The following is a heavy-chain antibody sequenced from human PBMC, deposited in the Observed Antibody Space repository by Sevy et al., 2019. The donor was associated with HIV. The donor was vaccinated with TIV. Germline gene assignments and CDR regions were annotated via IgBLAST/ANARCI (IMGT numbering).Heavy chain of an antibody. J-gene: IGHJ6*02. CDR1: AFTFSTYA. D-gene: IGHD2-15*01. Sequence: GGSLRLSCAASAFTFSTYAMHWVRQAPGKGLEWVAVVSYDGGNRHYADSVKGRFTISRENSKNTLYLQMKSLRGEDTAVYYCAKDAGGCSGGNCYWATNYYGMDVWGQGTTVTVSS. CDR3: AKDAGGCSGGNCYWATNYYGMDV. CDR2: VSYDGGNR. V-gene: IGHV3-30*18.